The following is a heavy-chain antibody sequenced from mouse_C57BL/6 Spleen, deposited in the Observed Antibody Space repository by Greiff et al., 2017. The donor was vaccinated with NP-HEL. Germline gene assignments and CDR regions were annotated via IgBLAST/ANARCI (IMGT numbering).Heavy chain of an antibody. Sequence: EVKVEESGGGLVKPGGSLKLSCAASGFTFSSYAMSWVRQTPEKRLEWVATISDGGSYTYYPDNVKGRFTISRDNAKNNLYLQMSHLKSEDTAMYYCARVGGYDGYYDAMDYWGQGTSVTVSS. CDR3: ARVGGYDGYYDAMDY. CDR2: ISDGGSYT. D-gene: IGHD2-3*01. CDR1: GFTFSSYA. V-gene: IGHV5-4*03. J-gene: IGHJ4*01.